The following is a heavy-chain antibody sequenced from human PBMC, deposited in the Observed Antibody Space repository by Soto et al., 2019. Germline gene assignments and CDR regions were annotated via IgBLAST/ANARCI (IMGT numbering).Heavy chain of an antibody. CDR2: TYYRSKWYN. CDR1: GDSVSSNSAA. V-gene: IGHV6-1*01. CDR3: AIDLEAAAGDDYYGMDV. Sequence: PSQTLSLTCAISGDSVSSNSAAWNWIRQSPSRGLEWLGRTYYRSKWYNDYAVSVKSRITINPDTSKNQFSLQLNSVTPEDTAVYYCAIDLEAAAGDDYYGMDVWGQGTTVTVSS. D-gene: IGHD6-13*01. J-gene: IGHJ6*02.